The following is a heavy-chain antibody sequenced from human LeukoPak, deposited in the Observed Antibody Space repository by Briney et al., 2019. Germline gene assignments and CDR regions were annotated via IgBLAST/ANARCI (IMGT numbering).Heavy chain of an antibody. CDR1: GFTFSDHY. V-gene: IGHV3-11*04. Sequence: GGSLRLSCATSGFTFSDHYMTWIRQAPGKGLETVSYIYNGGDTIYYADSERGRFTISRDNAESSLYLQMNSLRAEDTAVYYCARGHWGLDYWGRGTLVTVSS. D-gene: IGHD7-27*01. J-gene: IGHJ4*02. CDR3: ARGHWGLDY. CDR2: IYNGGDTI.